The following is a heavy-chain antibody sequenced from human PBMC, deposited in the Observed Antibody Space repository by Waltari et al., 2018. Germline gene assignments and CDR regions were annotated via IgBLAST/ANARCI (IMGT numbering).Heavy chain of an antibody. J-gene: IGHJ4*02. CDR1: GFTVSNNY. V-gene: IGHV3-53*01. CDR3: ARFSHKDY. CDR2: IYIGGNA. Sequence: EVQLVESGGGLIQPGGSLRLSCAASGFTVSNNYMSWVRQAPGTGLDVVSVIYIGGNAYYAASVKGRFTISRANSKNTVYLQMHSLRAEDTALYYCARFSHKDYWGQGILVTVSS.